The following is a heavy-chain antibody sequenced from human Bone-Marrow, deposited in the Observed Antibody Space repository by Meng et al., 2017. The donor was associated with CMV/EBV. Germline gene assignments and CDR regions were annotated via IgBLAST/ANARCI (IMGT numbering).Heavy chain of an antibody. J-gene: IGHJ6*02. D-gene: IGHD2-21*02. CDR3: ASQPPAIGYYSGIDV. Sequence: GESLKISCVASGFTLSNYGIHFLRQSPGKGLEWVAVTSFDGTNEYYEDSVKGRFTISRDNAKNSLYLQMKSLRAEDTAVYFCASQPPAIGYYSGIDVWGQGTTVTGSS. CDR2: TSFDGTNE. V-gene: IGHV3-30*03. CDR1: GFTLSNYG.